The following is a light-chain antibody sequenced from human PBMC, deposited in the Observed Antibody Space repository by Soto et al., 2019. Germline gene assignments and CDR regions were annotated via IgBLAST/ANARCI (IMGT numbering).Light chain of an antibody. Sequence: EIVLTQSPGTLSLSPGERATLSCRTSQSVSNTYLAWYQQKPGQAHRLLIYGASSRAAGIPDRFSGGGSGTDFTLTISRLEPEDFAGYYCQQYGTSPPVYAFGQGTKLEIK. J-gene: IGKJ2*01. CDR1: QSVSNTY. CDR3: QQYGTSPPVYA. V-gene: IGKV3-20*01. CDR2: GAS.